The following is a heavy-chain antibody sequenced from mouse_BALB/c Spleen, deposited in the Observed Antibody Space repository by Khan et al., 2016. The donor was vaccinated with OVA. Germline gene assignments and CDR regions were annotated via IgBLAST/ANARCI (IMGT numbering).Heavy chain of an antibody. CDR3: ARGNYYGYYFDY. D-gene: IGHD1-1*01. J-gene: IGHJ2*01. Sequence: EVPLLESGPGLVKPSQSLSLTCTVTGYSITSGYAWNWIRQFPGNKLEWMGSLSYSGVTSYTPSLKSRISITRDTSKNQFFLQLNSVTTEDTATYYCARGNYYGYYFDYWGQGTTLTVSS. CDR2: LSYSGVT. CDR1: GYSITSGYA. V-gene: IGHV3-2*02.